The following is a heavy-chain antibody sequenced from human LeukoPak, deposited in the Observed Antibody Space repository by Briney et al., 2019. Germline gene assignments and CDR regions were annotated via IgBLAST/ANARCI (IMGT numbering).Heavy chain of an antibody. CDR3: ARRDSMVRGVKANSPGWVDY. J-gene: IGHJ4*02. V-gene: IGHV5-51*01. Sequence: GESLKISCKGSGYSLTGSWIAGVRKFPGKGLGWMGIFYPGASDTRYSPSFQGQVTISADKSISTAYLQWSSLKASDTAMYYCARRDSMVRGVKANSPGWVDYWGQGTLATVSS. D-gene: IGHD3-10*01. CDR2: FYPGASDT. CDR1: GYSLTGSW.